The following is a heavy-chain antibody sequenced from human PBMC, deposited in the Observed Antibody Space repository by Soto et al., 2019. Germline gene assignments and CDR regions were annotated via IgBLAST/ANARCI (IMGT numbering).Heavy chain of an antibody. CDR1: GFSLSTSGVG. V-gene: IGHV2-5*02. CDR2: IYWDDDK. Sequence: QITLKESGPTLVKPTQTLTLTCTFSGFSLSTSGVGVGWIRQPPGKALEWLALIYWDDDKRYSPSLRSRLTITKDISKNQVVLTMTNMDPVDTATYYCAHSNRWLNLFDPWGQGTLVTVSS. D-gene: IGHD5-12*01. J-gene: IGHJ5*02. CDR3: AHSNRWLNLFDP.